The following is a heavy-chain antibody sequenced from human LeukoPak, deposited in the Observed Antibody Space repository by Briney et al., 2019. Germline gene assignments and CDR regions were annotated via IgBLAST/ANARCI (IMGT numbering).Heavy chain of an antibody. CDR1: GFTFSSYW. V-gene: IGHV3-74*01. CDR3: AKVGGSWELRDAFDI. CDR2: INSDGSST. D-gene: IGHD1-26*01. Sequence: GGSLRLSCAASGFTFSSYWMHWVRQAPGKGLVWVSRINSDGSSTSYADSVKGRFTISRDNAKNTLYLQMNSLRAEDTAVYYCAKVGGSWELRDAFDIWGQGTMVTVSS. J-gene: IGHJ3*02.